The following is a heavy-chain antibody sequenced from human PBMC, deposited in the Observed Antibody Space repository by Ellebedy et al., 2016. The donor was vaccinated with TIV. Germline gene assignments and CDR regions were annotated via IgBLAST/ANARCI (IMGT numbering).Heavy chain of an antibody. Sequence: GESLKISCAASGFSFSVYSMGWVRQAPGKGFEWVANIKKDGSETYYVDSVKGRFTISRDNAKDSLYLQMNSLRAEDTAVYYCARDSDLDSWGQGTLVTVSS. J-gene: IGHJ5*02. CDR1: GFSFSVYS. CDR2: IKKDGSET. V-gene: IGHV3-7*03. D-gene: IGHD1-26*01. CDR3: ARDSDLDS.